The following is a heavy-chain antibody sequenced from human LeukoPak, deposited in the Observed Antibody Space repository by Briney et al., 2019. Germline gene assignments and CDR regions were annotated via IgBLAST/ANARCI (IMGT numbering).Heavy chain of an antibody. Sequence: PGGSLRLSCATSGFTFSSSTFGSYTMNWVRQAPGKGLEWVSSISSTGTYIYYTDSVKGRFTISRDIANSLLYLQMNSLRADDTAVYYCARDLDCSTGFDYWGQGTLVTVSS. CDR1: GFTFSSSTFGSYT. V-gene: IGHV3-21*01. CDR3: ARDLDCSTGFDY. CDR2: ISSTGTYI. D-gene: IGHD2-21*02. J-gene: IGHJ4*02.